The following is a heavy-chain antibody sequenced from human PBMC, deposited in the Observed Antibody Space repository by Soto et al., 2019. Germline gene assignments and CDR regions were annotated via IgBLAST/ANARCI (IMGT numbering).Heavy chain of an antibody. V-gene: IGHV4-4*02. CDR1: GGSISSSNW. CDR2: IYHSGST. CDR3: ARDSIAVAGTLDY. Sequence: SETLSLTCAVSGGSISSSNWWSWVRQPPGKGLEWIGEIYHSGSTNYNPSLKSRVTISVDKSKNQFSLKLSSVTAADTAVYYCARDSIAVAGTLDYWGQGTLVTVSS. J-gene: IGHJ4*02. D-gene: IGHD6-19*01.